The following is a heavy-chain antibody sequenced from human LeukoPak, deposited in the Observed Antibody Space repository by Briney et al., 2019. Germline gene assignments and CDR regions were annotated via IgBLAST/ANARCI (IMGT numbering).Heavy chain of an antibody. CDR3: ARHATGDDC. CDR1: GYSFTRHW. J-gene: IGHJ4*02. V-gene: IGHV5-51*01. D-gene: IGHD7-27*01. Sequence: GESLKISCKGSGYSFTRHWIGWVRQMPGKGLEWMGNIYPGDSDARYSPSFQGQVTSSADKSISTAYLQWSSLKASDTAMYYCARHATGDDCWGQGTLVTVSS. CDR2: IYPGDSDA.